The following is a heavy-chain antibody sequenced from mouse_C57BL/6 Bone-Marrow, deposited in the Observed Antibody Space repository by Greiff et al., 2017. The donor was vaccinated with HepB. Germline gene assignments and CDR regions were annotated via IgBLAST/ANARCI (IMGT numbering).Heavy chain of an antibody. CDR3: ARDSSGPHYYAMDY. J-gene: IGHJ4*01. Sequence: EVKVVESGGGLVKPGGSLKLSCAASGFTFSDYGMHWVRQAPEKGLEWVAYISSGSSTIYYADTVKGRFTISRDNAKNTLFLQMTSLRSEDTAMYYCARDSSGPHYYAMDYWGQGTSVTVSS. CDR2: ISSGSSTI. CDR1: GFTFSDYG. D-gene: IGHD3-2*02. V-gene: IGHV5-17*01.